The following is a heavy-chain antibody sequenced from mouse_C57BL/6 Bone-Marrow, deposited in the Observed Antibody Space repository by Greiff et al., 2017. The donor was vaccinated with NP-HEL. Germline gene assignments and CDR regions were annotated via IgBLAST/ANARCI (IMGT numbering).Heavy chain of an antibody. Sequence: EVKLVESGGGLVQPGESLKLSCESNEYEFPSHDMSWVRKTPEKRLEWVAAINSDGGSTYYPDTMERRVIISRDNTKKTLYLQMSSLRSEDTALYYCARHRGWLLRAWFAYWGQGTLVTVSA. D-gene: IGHD2-3*01. CDR1: EYEFPSHD. CDR3: ARHRGWLLRAWFAY. CDR2: INSDGGST. V-gene: IGHV5-2*01. J-gene: IGHJ3*01.